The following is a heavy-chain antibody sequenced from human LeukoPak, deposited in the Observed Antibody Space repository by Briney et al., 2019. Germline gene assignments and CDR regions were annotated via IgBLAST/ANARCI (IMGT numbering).Heavy chain of an antibody. CDR3: ARGIKVRGVYYFDY. CDR1: GYTFTGYY. J-gene: IGHJ4*02. D-gene: IGHD3-10*01. Sequence: GASVKVSCKASGYTFTGYYMHWVRQAPGQGLEWMGWISAYNGNTNYAQKLQGRVTMTTDTSTSTAYMELSSLRSEDTAVYYCARGIKVRGVYYFDYWGQGTLVTVSS. V-gene: IGHV1-18*04. CDR2: ISAYNGNT.